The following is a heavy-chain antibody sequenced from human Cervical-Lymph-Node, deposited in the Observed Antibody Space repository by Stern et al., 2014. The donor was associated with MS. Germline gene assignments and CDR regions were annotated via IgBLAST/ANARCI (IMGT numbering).Heavy chain of an antibody. CDR1: GGSISRGTYY. J-gene: IGHJ4*02. V-gene: IGHV4-61*02. CDR3: ARTPVAGTFSYFDY. CDR2: IYTSGNT. Sequence: QVQLQESGPGLVKPSQTLSLTCTVSGGSISRGTYYWSWIRQPAGKGLEWIGRIYTSGNTNYTPSLKTRVTISVETSKNQFSLKLSSVTAADTAVYYCARTPVAGTFSYFDYWGQGTLVTVSS. D-gene: IGHD6-19*01.